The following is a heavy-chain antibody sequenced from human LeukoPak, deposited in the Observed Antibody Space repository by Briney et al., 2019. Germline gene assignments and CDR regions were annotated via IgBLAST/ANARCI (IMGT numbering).Heavy chain of an antibody. D-gene: IGHD3-22*01. CDR3: ARMKGGYYDSGYYGGHYFDY. V-gene: IGHV4-4*07. Sequence: SETLSLTCSVSGGSLSNYYWSWIRQPAGKGLEIGRIYTSGSTNYYPPLTSRVTMSVDTSKNQFSLKLSSVTAADTAVYYCARMKGGYYDSGYYGGHYFDYWGQGTLVTVSS. CDR2: IYTSGST. J-gene: IGHJ4*02. CDR1: GGSLSNYY.